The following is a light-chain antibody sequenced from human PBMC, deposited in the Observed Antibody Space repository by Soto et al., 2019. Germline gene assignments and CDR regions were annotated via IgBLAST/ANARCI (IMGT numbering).Light chain of an antibody. J-gene: IGKJ3*01. Sequence: EIVLTQSPGTLSLSPGERATLSCRASQRVSSSFLAWYQQKPGQAPRLLIYDASTRATGIPDRFSGSGSGTDFTLTINRLETEYFAVYYCQQYGYSHTFGPGTKVDIK. CDR3: QQYGYSHT. CDR1: QRVSSSF. CDR2: DAS. V-gene: IGKV3-20*01.